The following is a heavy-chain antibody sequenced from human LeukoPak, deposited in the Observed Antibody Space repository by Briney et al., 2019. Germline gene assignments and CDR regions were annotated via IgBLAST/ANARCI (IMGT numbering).Heavy chain of an antibody. CDR1: GYTFTSYD. CDR3: ARVRSKNSSRGSWFDP. Sequence: ASVTVSCKASGYTFTSYDINWVRQATGQGLEWMGWMNLNSGNTGYAQKFQGRVTMTRNTSISTAYMELSSLRSEDTAVYYCARVRSKNSSRGSWFDPWGQGTLVTVSS. D-gene: IGHD6-13*01. J-gene: IGHJ5*02. CDR2: MNLNSGNT. V-gene: IGHV1-8*01.